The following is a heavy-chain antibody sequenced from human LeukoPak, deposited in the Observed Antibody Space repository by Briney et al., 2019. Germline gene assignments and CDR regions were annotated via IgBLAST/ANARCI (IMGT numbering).Heavy chain of an antibody. J-gene: IGHJ4*02. D-gene: IGHD3-10*01. CDR1: GYTFTGYY. Sequence: ASGKVSCKVSGYTFTGYYMHWVRKTPGQGLEWMGWINPNTGDTNYGRKFQGRVTMTRDTSINTAYMELRSLRSDDTAVYYCARSRRVGNGEYPDYWGQGTLVTVSS. CDR2: INPNTGDT. CDR3: ARSRRVGNGEYPDY. V-gene: IGHV1-2*02.